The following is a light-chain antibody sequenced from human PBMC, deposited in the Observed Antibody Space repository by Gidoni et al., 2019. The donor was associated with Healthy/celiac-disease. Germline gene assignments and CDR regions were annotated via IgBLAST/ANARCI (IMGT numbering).Light chain of an antibody. CDR2: AAS. V-gene: IGKV1-9*01. J-gene: IGKJ5*01. CDR3: QQLNSYPSIT. Sequence: DIQLTQSPSFLSASVGDRVTITCRASQGISSYLAWYQQKPGKAPKLLIYAASTLQSGVPSRFSGSGSGTEFTLTISSLQPEDCATYYCQQLNSYPSITFGQGTRLEIK. CDR1: QGISSY.